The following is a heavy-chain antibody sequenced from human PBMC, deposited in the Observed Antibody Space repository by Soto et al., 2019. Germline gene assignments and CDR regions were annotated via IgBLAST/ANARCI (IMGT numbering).Heavy chain of an antibody. CDR2: IYYNVNT. CDR1: GGNISSYD. V-gene: IGHV4-59*08. CDR3: AADTVTLYYYYYGMDV. D-gene: IGHD4-17*01. J-gene: IGHJ6*02. Sequence: SETLSLTCTVSGGNISSYDWSWIRQPPGKGLEWIGYIYYNVNTNYNPSLKSRVTISVDTSKNQFSLKLSSVTAADTAVYYCAADTVTLYYYYYGMDVWGQGTTVTVSS.